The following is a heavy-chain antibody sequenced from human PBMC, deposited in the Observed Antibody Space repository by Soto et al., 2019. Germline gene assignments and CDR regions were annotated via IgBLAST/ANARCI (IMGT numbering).Heavy chain of an antibody. Sequence: PGESLKISCKGSGYSFTSYWIGWVRQMPGKGLEWMGIIYPGDSDTRYSPSFQGQVTISADKSISTAYLQWSSLKASDTAMYYCARRMRYCSGGSCYNTDYYYYGMDVWGQGTTVTVSS. V-gene: IGHV5-51*01. CDR2: IYPGDSDT. CDR3: ARRMRYCSGGSCYNTDYYYYGMDV. J-gene: IGHJ6*02. CDR1: GYSFTSYW. D-gene: IGHD2-15*01.